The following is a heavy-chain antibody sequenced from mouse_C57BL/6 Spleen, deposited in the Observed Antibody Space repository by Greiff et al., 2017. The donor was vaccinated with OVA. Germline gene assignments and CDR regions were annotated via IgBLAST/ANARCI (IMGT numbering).Heavy chain of an antibody. CDR2: IHPSDSDT. J-gene: IGHJ1*03. CDR3: ARSITTVVAYWYFDV. CDR1: GYTFTSYW. D-gene: IGHD1-1*01. V-gene: IGHV1-74*01. Sequence: QVQLQQPGAELVKPGASVKVSCKASGYTFTSYWMHWVKQRPGQGLEWIGRIHPSDSDTNYNQKFKGKATLTVDKSSSTAYMQLSSLTSEDSAVYYCARSITTVVAYWYFDVWGTGTTVTVSS.